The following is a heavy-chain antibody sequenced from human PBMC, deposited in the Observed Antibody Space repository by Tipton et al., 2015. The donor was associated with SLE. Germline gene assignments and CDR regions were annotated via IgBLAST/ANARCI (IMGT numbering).Heavy chain of an antibody. J-gene: IGHJ4*02. CDR2: INHSGDT. V-gene: IGHV4-34*01. CDR1: GGSFSGYY. Sequence: TLSLTCAVYGGSFSGYYWPWIRQPPGKGLEWIGEINHSGDTNYNPSLKSRVTISVDTSKNHFSLKLSSVTVADTDVYYCARAGDYDFWSGYYNYWGQGTLVTVSS. D-gene: IGHD3-3*01. CDR3: ARAGDYDFWSGYYNY.